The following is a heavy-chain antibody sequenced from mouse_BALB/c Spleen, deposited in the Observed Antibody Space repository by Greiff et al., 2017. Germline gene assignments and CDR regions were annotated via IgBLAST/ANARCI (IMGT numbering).Heavy chain of an antibody. CDR3: ARDRGGNYVGYAMDY. J-gene: IGHJ4*01. V-gene: IGHV7-3*02. Sequence: EVQLVESGGGLVQPGGSLRLSCATSGFTFTDYYMSWVRQPPGKALEWLGFIRNKANGYTTEYSASVKGRFTISRDNSQSILYLQMNTLRAEDSATYYCARDRGGNYVGYAMDYWGQGTSVTVSS. CDR2: IRNKANGYTT. CDR1: GFTFTDYY. D-gene: IGHD2-1*01.